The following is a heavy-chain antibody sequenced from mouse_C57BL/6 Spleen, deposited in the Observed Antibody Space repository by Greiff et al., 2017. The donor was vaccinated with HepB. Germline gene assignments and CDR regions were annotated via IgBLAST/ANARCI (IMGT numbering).Heavy chain of an antibody. CDR1: GFTFSSYG. CDR2: ISSGGSYT. V-gene: IGHV5-6*01. CDR3: ARDMNDYSAWFAY. D-gene: IGHD2-4*01. Sequence: EVKLMESGGDLVKPGGSLKLSCAASGFTFSSYGMSWVRQTPDKRLEWVATISSGGSYTYYPDRVKGRFTISRDNAKNTLYLQMSSLKSEDTAMYYCARDMNDYSAWFAYWGQGTLVTVSA. J-gene: IGHJ3*01.